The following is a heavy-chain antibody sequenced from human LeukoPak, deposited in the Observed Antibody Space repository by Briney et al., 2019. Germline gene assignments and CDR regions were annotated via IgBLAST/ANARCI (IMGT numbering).Heavy chain of an antibody. Sequence: SETLSLTCTVSGGSISSYYWSWIRQPAGKGLEWIGRIYTSGSTNYNPSLKSQVTMSVDTSKNQFSLKLSSVTAADTAVYYCASDQYYYDSSGYYPPPLGYWGQGTLVTVSS. CDR2: IYTSGST. CDR3: ASDQYYYDSSGYYPPPLGY. V-gene: IGHV4-4*07. J-gene: IGHJ4*02. CDR1: GGSISSYY. D-gene: IGHD3-22*01.